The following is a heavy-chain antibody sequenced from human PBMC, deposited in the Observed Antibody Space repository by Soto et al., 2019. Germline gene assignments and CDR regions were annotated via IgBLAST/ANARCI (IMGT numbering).Heavy chain of an antibody. J-gene: IGHJ4*02. CDR1: VVSFSGYY. Sequence: AETLSLTCAVYVVSFSGYYWSWIRQPPGKGLEWIGEINHSGSTNYNPSLKSRVTISVDTSKNQFSLKLSSVTAADTAVYYCARRHIGGHQKFYRSGTYRDPCYFDYWGQGTLVTVSS. CDR3: ARRHIGGHQKFYRSGTYRDPCYFDY. V-gene: IGHV4-34*01. D-gene: IGHD6-19*01. CDR2: INHSGST.